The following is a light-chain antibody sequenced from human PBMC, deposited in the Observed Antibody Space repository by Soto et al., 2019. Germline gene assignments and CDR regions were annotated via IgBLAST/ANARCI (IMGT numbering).Light chain of an antibody. CDR1: QTIGPF. V-gene: IGKV1-5*03. J-gene: IGKJ2*01. CDR3: QQYKHYST. Sequence: DIQMTQSPSTLSASVGDGVSITCRASQTIGPFLAWYQQKPGRAPKLLIHTASTLQSGVPSRFSGSGSETEFTLTISSLQPEDFATYYCQQYKHYSTFGQGTNLEIK. CDR2: TAS.